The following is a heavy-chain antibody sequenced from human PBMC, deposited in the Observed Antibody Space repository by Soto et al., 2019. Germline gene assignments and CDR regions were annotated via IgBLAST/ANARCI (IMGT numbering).Heavy chain of an antibody. CDR3: ARHVHSSSWGIDV. V-gene: IGHV4-34*12. CDR1: GGSFSGYY. D-gene: IGHD6-13*01. J-gene: IGHJ6*02. Sequence: SETLSLTCAVYGGSFSGYYWNWIRQPPGKGLEWIGEMLPSGSTDYNPSLESRVTISVDTSKNHFSLKLTSVIAADTAVYYCARHVHSSSWGIDVWGQGTTVT. CDR2: MLPSGST.